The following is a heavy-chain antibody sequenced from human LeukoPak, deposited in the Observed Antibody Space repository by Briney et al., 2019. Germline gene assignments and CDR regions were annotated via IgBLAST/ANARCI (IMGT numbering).Heavy chain of an antibody. Sequence: NSSETLSLACAVYGGSFSGYYWSWIRQPPGKGLEWIGEINHSGSTNHNPSLKSRVTISVDTSKNQFSLKLSSVTAADTAVYYCASVILPVCSSTSCLTDTPGDNWFDPWGQGTLVTVSS. J-gene: IGHJ5*02. V-gene: IGHV4-34*01. D-gene: IGHD2-2*01. CDR2: INHSGST. CDR1: GGSFSGYY. CDR3: ASVILPVCSSTSCLTDTPGDNWFDP.